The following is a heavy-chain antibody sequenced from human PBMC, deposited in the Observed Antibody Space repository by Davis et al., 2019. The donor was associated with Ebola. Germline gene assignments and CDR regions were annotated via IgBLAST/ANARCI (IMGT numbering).Heavy chain of an antibody. V-gene: IGHV1-18*01. Sequence: ASVTVSCKASGYSFSTYGLNWVRQAPGQGLECVGWISGYNGNTNYAQKFQGRVTMTTDTSTSTAYMELRTLGSEDTAVYYCAREPQPLGGSCYSLGCYFDFWGQGTLVIVSS. CDR2: ISGYNGNT. D-gene: IGHD2-15*01. CDR1: GYSFSTYG. CDR3: AREPQPLGGSCYSLGCYFDF. J-gene: IGHJ4*02.